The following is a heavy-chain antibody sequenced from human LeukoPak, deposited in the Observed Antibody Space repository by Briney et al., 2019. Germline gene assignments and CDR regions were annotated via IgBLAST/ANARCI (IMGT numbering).Heavy chain of an antibody. CDR2: ISYDGSNK. Sequence: GGSLRLSCAASGFTFSSYGMHWVRQAPGKGLEWVAVISYDGSNKYYADSVKGRFTISRDNSKNTLYLQMNSLRAEDTAGYYCAKTRGYSYGDFDYWGQGTLVIVSS. D-gene: IGHD5-18*01. V-gene: IGHV3-30*18. CDR1: GFTFSSYG. CDR3: AKTRGYSYGDFDY. J-gene: IGHJ4*02.